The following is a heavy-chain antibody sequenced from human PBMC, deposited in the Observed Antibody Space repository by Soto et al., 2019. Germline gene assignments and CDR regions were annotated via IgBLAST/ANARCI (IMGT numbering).Heavy chain of an antibody. CDR2: IYSTGSS. V-gene: IGHV4-61*08. D-gene: IGHD1-26*01. J-gene: IGHJ5*02. Sequence: SETLSLTCTVSGGSISSGGYYWSWIRLSPGKGLEWIGYIYSTGSSNQNPSLRDRVAVSADASKNQFYLTLSSMTAADTAVYYCARGERKVNWRPYFDTWGQGIQVTVS. CDR1: GGSISSGGYY. CDR3: ARGERKVNWRPYFDT.